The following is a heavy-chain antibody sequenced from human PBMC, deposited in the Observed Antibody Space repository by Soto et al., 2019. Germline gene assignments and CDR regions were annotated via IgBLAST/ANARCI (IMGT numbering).Heavy chain of an antibody. V-gene: IGHV3-30*18. CDR3: AKDVVRYSPAYYGMDV. Sequence: AGGSLRLSCAASGFTFSSYGMHWVRQAPGKGLEWVAVISYDGSNKYYADSVKGRFTISRDNSKNTLYLQMNSLRAEDTAVYYCAKDVVRYSPAYYGMDVLGQGTTLTVSS. CDR2: ISYDGSNK. D-gene: IGHD5-18*01. J-gene: IGHJ6*02. CDR1: GFTFSSYG.